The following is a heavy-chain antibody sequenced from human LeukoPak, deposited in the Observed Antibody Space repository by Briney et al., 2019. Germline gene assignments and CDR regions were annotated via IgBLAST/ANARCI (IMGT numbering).Heavy chain of an antibody. CDR1: GYTFTGYY. J-gene: IGHJ2*01. Sequence: ASVKVSCKASGYTFTGYYTHWVRQAPGQGLEWMGWINPNSGGTNYAQKFQGRVTMTRDTSISTAYMELSRLRSDDTAVYYCARPFLDGYNYDWYFDLWGRGTLVTVSS. CDR3: ARPFLDGYNYDWYFDL. CDR2: INPNSGGT. V-gene: IGHV1-2*02. D-gene: IGHD5-24*01.